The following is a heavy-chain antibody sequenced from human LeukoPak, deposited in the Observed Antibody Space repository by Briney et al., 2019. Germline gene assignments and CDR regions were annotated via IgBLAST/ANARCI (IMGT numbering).Heavy chain of an antibody. CDR3: ARVARGKNYFDY. CDR2: IYTSGST. V-gene: IGHV4-61*02. CDR1: GGSISSGNYY. Sequence: SETLSLTCTVSGGSISSGNYYWYWIRQPAGKGLEWIGRIYTSGSTNYNPSLKSRVTISVDTSKNQFSLKLSSVTAADTAVYYCARVARGKNYFDYWGQGTLVTVSS. J-gene: IGHJ4*02.